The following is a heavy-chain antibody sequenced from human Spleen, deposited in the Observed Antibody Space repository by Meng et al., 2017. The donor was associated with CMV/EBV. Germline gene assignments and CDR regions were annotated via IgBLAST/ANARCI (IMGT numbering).Heavy chain of an antibody. CDR1: LTSYY. CDR2: INPKSGST. D-gene: IGHD2-2*01. CDR3: ARDLQYCGSTSCYDDCFDP. J-gene: IGHJ5*02. Sequence: LTSYYIHWVRQAPGQGLEWLGFINPKSGSTNFAWKFQGRVTMTRDTSISTVYMELSRLTSDDTAVYYCARDLQYCGSTSCYDDCFDPWGQGTLVTVSS. V-gene: IGHV1-2*02.